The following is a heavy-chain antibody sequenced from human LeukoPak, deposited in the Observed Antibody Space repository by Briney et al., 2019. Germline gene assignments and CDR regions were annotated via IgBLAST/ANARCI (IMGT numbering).Heavy chain of an antibody. J-gene: IGHJ4*02. CDR1: GFTFDDYA. Sequence: PGRSLRLSCAASGFTFDDYAMHWVRQAPGKGLEWVSGISWNSGSIGYADSVKGRFTISRDNAKNSLYLQMNSLRAEDMALYYCAKDIVVVPAAIGYSFYYGGQGTLVTVSS. V-gene: IGHV3-9*03. D-gene: IGHD2-2*01. CDR3: AKDIVVVPAAIGYSFYY. CDR2: ISWNSGSI.